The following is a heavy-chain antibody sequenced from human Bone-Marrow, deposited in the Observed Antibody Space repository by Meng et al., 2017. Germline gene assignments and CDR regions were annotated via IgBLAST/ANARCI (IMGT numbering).Heavy chain of an antibody. J-gene: IGHJ4*02. D-gene: IGHD2-15*01. Sequence: GGSLRLSCAASGFTFSSYWMRWVRQSPGKGLVWVSRIITDGSSTIYADSVKGRFTISRDNAKNTLYLQMNSLRVEDTAVYYCVRLKGYCRDGTCPYDYWGQGALVTVSS. CDR2: IITDGSST. V-gene: IGHV3-74*01. CDR3: VRLKGYCRDGTCPYDY. CDR1: GFTFSSYW.